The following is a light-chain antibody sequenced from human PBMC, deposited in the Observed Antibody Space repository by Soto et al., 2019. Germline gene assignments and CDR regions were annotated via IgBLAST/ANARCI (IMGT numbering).Light chain of an antibody. CDR1: QSVSSN. CDR3: QQRNIWPPVT. CDR2: GAS. Sequence: EIVMTQSPATLSVSPGERATLSCRASQSVSSNLAWYQQKPGQAPRLLMFGASNRAAGIPARFSGSGSGTDFTLTISSLEPEDSAVYYCQQRNIWPPVTFGQGTRLEI. J-gene: IGKJ5*01. V-gene: IGKV3D-15*01.